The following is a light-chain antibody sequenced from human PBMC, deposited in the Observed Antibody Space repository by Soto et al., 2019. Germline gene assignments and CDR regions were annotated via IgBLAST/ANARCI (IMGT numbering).Light chain of an antibody. V-gene: IGKV4-1*01. J-gene: IGKJ4*01. CDR2: WAS. CDR3: QQYYSTPLT. CDR1: QSVLYWSNNKNY. Sequence: IMITQSLHSLPVSVGDRATIHCKSSQSVLYWSNNKNYLAWYQKKTGQPPNLXIYWASTRESGVPDRCSGSGSATDFHPTISILQPEDAAVYYCQQYYSTPLTFGGGTKVDIK.